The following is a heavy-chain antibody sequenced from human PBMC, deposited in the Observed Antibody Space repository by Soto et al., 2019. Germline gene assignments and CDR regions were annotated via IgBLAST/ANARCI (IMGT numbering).Heavy chain of an antibody. V-gene: IGHV4-34*01. CDR3: ARMAGPWYFDL. CDR2: INHSGSS. Sequence: PSETLSLTCAVHGGSFSGFYWTWIRQPPGKGLEWIGEINHSGSSNYNPPLKSRVTMSLDTSRNQFSLSLNSVTAADTAVYYCARMAGPWYFDLWGRGTLVNVSS. CDR1: GGSFSGFY. J-gene: IGHJ2*01.